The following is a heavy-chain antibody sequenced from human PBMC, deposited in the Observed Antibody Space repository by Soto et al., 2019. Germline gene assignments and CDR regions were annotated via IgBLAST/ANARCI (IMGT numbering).Heavy chain of an antibody. V-gene: IGHV6-1*01. CDR1: GDSVSSNSAG. CDR2: TYYRSKWYN. CDR3: ARGSWDDVTGHYYMDV. J-gene: IGHJ6*03. D-gene: IGHD1-1*01. Sequence: QVPLQQSGPGLVKPSQTLSLTCDISGDSVSSNSAGWNWIRQTPSRGLEWLGRTYYRSKWYNNYALSVNSRVTVNPDTAKNQFSLQLNSVTPEDTAVYYCARGSWDDVTGHYYMDVWGRGTTVTVSS.